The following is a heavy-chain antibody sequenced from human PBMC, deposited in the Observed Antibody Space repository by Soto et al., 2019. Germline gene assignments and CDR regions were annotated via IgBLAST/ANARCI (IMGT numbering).Heavy chain of an antibody. CDR3: AKDLFLGDYIWGSYRFGAFDI. D-gene: IGHD3-16*02. V-gene: IGHV3-23*01. CDR2: ISGSGGST. Sequence: GGSLRLSCAASGFTFSSYAMSWVRQAPGKGLEWVSAISGSGGSTYYADSVKGRFTISRDNSKNTLYLQMNSLRAEDTAVYYCAKDLFLGDYIWGSYRFGAFDIWGQGTMVTVSS. CDR1: GFTFSSYA. J-gene: IGHJ3*02.